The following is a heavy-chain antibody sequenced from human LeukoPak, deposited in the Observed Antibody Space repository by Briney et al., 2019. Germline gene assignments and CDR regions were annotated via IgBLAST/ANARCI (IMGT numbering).Heavy chain of an antibody. CDR2: IDQDGSEK. CDR3: ARYPKRGSFDI. V-gene: IGHV3-7*01. Sequence: GGSLRLSCTASEFIFSNYWMTWVRQAPGKGLERVANIDQDGSEKYSVDSVRGRFTISRDNAKNSLYLQMYTLRAEDTAVYYCARYPKRGSFDIWGQGTMVTVSS. J-gene: IGHJ3*02. CDR1: EFIFSNYW.